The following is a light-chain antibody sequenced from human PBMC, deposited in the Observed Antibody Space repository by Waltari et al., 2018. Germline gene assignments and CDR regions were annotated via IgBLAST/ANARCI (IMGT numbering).Light chain of an antibody. CDR3: QQCSTTPLT. CDR2: WAS. Sequence: DIVMTQSPDSLAVSLGERATINCKSSQSVLHSSNNREQLAWYQQKPGQHPKLLISWASTRESGVPARFRGSGSGTDFTLSISSLQVEDVAVYYCQQCSTTPLTFGGGTKVEIK. CDR1: QSVLHSSNNREQ. V-gene: IGKV4-1*01. J-gene: IGKJ4*01.